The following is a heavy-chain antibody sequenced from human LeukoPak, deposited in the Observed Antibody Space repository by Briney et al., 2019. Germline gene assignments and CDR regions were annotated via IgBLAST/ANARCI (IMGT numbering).Heavy chain of an antibody. D-gene: IGHD3-22*01. Sequence: GGSLRLSCAASGLTANRNYMTWVRQAPGKGLEWVSILYSGGSTYYADSVKDRFTISRDNSKNTLYLQMNSLRAEDTAVYYCARTDDSGYYDYWGQGTLVTVSS. V-gene: IGHV3-66*01. CDR2: LYSGGST. CDR1: GLTANRNY. CDR3: ARTDDSGYYDY. J-gene: IGHJ4*02.